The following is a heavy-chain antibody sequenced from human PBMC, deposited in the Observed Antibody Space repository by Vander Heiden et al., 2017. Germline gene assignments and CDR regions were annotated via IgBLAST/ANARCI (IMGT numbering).Heavy chain of an antibody. CDR2: TNPSGGST. CDR1: GYTFTTYY. CDR3: TRGSGWYTFDY. D-gene: IGHD6-19*01. V-gene: IGHV1-46*03. J-gene: IGHJ4*01. Sequence: QVQLVQSGGEVKKTGASVTVSCTASGYTFTTYYIHWVRQAPGQGLEWMGITNPSGGSTTYSQMFQGRVTMTRDTSTSTVYMELSSLRSEDTAVYYCTRGSGWYTFDYWGQEPWSPSPQ.